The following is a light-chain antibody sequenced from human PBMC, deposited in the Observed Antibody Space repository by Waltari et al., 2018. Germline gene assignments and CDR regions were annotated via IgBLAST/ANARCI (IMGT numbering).Light chain of an antibody. CDR2: DVT. CDR1: SSHTGRVDL. Sequence: QSVLTQPAAVSGSPGQSVPIPCTRSSSHTGRVDLVPWYQQHPGNAPKLVISDVTKRPSGVSDRFSGSKSGDTASLTISGLQFEDEADYYCCSYAGNYIWVFGGGTRLTVL. V-gene: IGLV2-23*02. CDR3: CSYAGNYIWV. J-gene: IGLJ3*02.